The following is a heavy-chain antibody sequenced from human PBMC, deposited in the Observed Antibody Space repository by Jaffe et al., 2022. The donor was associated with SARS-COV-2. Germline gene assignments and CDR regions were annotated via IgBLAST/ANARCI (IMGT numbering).Heavy chain of an antibody. J-gene: IGHJ6*02. D-gene: IGHD4-4*01. CDR2: ISYDGSNK. CDR3: ARGPYSNFFWGMDV. CDR1: GFTFSSYA. V-gene: IGHV3-30-3*01. Sequence: QVQLVESGGGVVQPGRSLRLSCAASGFTFSSYAMHWVRQAPGKGLEWVAVISYDGSNKYYADSVKGRFTISRDNSKNTLYLQMNSLRAEDTAVYYCARGPYSNFFWGMDVWGQGTTVTVSS.